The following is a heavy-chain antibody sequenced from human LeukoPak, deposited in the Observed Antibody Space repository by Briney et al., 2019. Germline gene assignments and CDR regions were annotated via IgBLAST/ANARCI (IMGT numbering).Heavy chain of an antibody. CDR3: ARDGRSWYYFDY. D-gene: IGHD6-13*01. CDR2: ISAYNGNT. CDR1: GYTFTSYG. V-gene: IGHV1-18*01. Sequence: ASVQVSFKASGYTFTSYGISWVRQAPGQGLEWMGWISAYNGNTNYAQKLQGRVTMTTDTSTSTAYMELRSLRSDDTAVYYCARDGRSWYYFDYWGQGTLVTVSS. J-gene: IGHJ4*02.